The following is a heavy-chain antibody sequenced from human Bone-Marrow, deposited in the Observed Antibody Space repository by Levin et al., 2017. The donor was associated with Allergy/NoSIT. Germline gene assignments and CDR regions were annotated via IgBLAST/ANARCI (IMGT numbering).Heavy chain of an antibody. CDR1: GFTFGSYS. V-gene: IGHV3-21*01. CDR3: ARHVPCNGITCRPPDY. CDR2: ISENNIYI. J-gene: IGHJ4*02. D-gene: IGHD2/OR15-2a*01. Sequence: GGSLRLSCAVSGFTFGSYSMNWVRQAPGKGLEWVSSISENNIYIYYADSVKGRFTISRDNARNSLYLQMNSLRVEDTAVYYCARHVPCNGITCRPPDYWGQGTLVTVSS.